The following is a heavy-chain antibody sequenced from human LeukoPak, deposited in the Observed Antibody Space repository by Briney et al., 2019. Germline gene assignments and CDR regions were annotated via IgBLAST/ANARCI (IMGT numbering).Heavy chain of an antibody. CDR3: ARGRVQLDY. CDR1: GGSISSYA. J-gene: IGHJ4*02. CDR2: IYYSGST. Sequence: SGTLSLTCAVSGGSISSYAWSWIRQPPGKGLEWIGYIYYSGSTNYNPSLKSRLTISVDTSKKQLSLRLSFVAAATTAVYCCARGRVQLDYWGQGTLVTVSS. V-gene: IGHV4-59*01. D-gene: IGHD1-1*01.